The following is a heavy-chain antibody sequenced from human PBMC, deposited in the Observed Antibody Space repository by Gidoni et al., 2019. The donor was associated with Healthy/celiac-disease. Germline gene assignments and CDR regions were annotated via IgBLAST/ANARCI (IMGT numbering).Heavy chain of an antibody. Sequence: QLQLQESGPGLVKPSETLSLTCTVSGGSISSSTYYWGWIRQPPGKGLEWIGSIYYSGSTYYNPSLKSRVTISVDTSKNQFSLKLSSVTAADTAVYYCAVEQGVVNTPSSSGRKAFDIWGQGTMVTVSS. V-gene: IGHV4-39*01. CDR1: GGSISSSTYY. D-gene: IGHD3-22*01. J-gene: IGHJ3*02. CDR2: IYYSGST. CDR3: AVEQGVVNTPSSSGRKAFDI.